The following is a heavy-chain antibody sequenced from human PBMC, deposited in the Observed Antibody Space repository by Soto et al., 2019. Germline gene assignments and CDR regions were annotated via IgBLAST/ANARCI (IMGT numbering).Heavy chain of an antibody. Sequence: PSETLSLTCTVSGGSISSSSYYWGWIRQPPGKGLEWIGSIYYSGSTYYNPSLKSRVTISVDTSKNQFSLKLSSVTAADTAVYYCARQELRYFDYYGMDVWGQGTTVT. J-gene: IGHJ6*02. V-gene: IGHV4-39*01. CDR2: IYYSGST. CDR1: GGSISSSSYY. CDR3: ARQELRYFDYYGMDV. D-gene: IGHD3-9*01.